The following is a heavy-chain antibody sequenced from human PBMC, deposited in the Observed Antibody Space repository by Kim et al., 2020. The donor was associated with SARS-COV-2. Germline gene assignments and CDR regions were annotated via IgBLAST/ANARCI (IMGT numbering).Heavy chain of an antibody. V-gene: IGHV1-46*01. D-gene: IGHD6-19*01. CDR2: INPSGGST. J-gene: IGHJ3*02. CDR3: ARGAVAGTGTGSDAFDI. Sequence: ASVKVSCKASGYTFTSYYMHWVRQAPGQGLEWMGIINPSGGSTSYAQKFQGRVTMTRDTSTSTVYMELSSLRSEDTAVYYCARGAVAGTGTGSDAFDIWGQGTMVTVSS. CDR1: GYTFTSYY.